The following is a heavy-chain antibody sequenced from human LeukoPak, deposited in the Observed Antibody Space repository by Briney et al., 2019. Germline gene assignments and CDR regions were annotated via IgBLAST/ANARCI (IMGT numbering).Heavy chain of an antibody. J-gene: IGHJ4*02. V-gene: IGHV3-21*01. CDR3: SMVRHRMGDY. D-gene: IGHD3-10*01. CDR1: GFTFSSYN. CDR2: ITSSSSYI. Sequence: GGSLRLSCAASGFTFSSYNMNWVRQAPGKGLEWVSSITSSSSYIYYADSVKGRFTISRDNAKNSLYLQTNSLRAEDTAVYYCSMVRHRMGDYWGQGTLVTVSS.